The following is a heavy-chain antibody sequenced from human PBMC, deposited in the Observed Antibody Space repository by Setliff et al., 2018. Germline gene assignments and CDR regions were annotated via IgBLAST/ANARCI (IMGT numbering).Heavy chain of an antibody. CDR1: GFTFSSYG. CDR3: ARVGLSGTSGYYYYMDV. V-gene: IGHV3-30*02. Sequence: PGGSLRLSCAASGFTFSSYGMHWVRQAPGKGLEWVAFILYDGSSKYYADSVKGRFTISRDDSKKTLYLQMNSLRAEDTAVYYCARVGLSGTSGYYYYMDVWGKGTTVTVSS. CDR2: ILYDGSSK. D-gene: IGHD1-20*01. J-gene: IGHJ6*03.